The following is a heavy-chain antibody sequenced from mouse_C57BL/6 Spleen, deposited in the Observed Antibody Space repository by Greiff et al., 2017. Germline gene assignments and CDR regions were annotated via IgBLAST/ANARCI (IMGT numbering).Heavy chain of an antibody. D-gene: IGHD1-1*01. CDR3: ARGDYYGSSYDWYFDG. J-gene: IGHJ1*03. CDR2: ISSGSSTI. Sequence: EVKLEESGGGLVKPGGSLKLSCAASGFTFSDYGMHWVRQAPEKGLEWVAYISSGSSTIYYADTVKGRFTISRDNAKNTLFLQMTSLRSEDTAMYYCARGDYYGSSYDWYFDGWGTGTTVTVSS. V-gene: IGHV5-17*01. CDR1: GFTFSDYG.